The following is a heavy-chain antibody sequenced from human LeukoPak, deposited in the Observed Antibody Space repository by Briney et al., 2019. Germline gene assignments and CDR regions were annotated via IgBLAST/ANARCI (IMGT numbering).Heavy chain of an antibody. J-gene: IGHJ6*03. CDR3: ATYGVFGVVAYYYYMGV. V-gene: IGHV3-7*01. CDR1: GFTFSTYW. CDR2: IKQDGSEK. Sequence: PGGSLRLSCAASGFTFSTYWMSWVRQAPGKGPEWVANIKQDGSEKYYADFVKGRSTISRDNAKNSLYLQMNSLRAEDTAVYYCATYGVFGVVAYYYYMGVWGKGTTVTVSS. D-gene: IGHD3-3*01.